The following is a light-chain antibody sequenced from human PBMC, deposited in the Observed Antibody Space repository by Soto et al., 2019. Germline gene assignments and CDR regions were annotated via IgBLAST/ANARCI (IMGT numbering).Light chain of an antibody. J-gene: IGLJ3*02. V-gene: IGLV2-14*01. CDR2: EVT. CDR1: SSDVGPYNY. CDR3: SSYTTSSTLV. Sequence: QSVLTQPASVSGSPGQSITISCTGTSSDVGPYNYVSWYQHHPGKAPKLLIYEVTKRPSWVSNRFSGSKSGNTASLTISGLQAEDEADYYCSSYTTSSTLVFGGGTKLTVL.